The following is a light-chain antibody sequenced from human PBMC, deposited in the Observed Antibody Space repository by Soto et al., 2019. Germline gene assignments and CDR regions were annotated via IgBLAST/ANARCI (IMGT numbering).Light chain of an antibody. J-gene: IGLJ1*01. Sequence: QSVLTQPRSVSGSPGQSVTISCTGTSSDVGGYNYVSWYQQHPGKAPKLMIYDVSKRPSGVPDRFSGSKSGNTASLTISGLQAEDEADCCSYAGSYTLYVFGTGTKVTVL. CDR3: CSYAGSYTLYV. V-gene: IGLV2-11*01. CDR1: SSDVGGYNY. CDR2: DVS.